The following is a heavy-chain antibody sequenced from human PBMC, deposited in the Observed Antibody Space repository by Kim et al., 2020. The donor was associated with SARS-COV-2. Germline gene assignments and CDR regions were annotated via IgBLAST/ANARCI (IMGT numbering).Heavy chain of an antibody. V-gene: IGHV3-49*04. CDR2: IRSKAYGGTT. CDR1: GFTFGDYA. D-gene: IGHD5-18*01. Sequence: GGSLRLSCTASGFTFGDYAMSWVLQAPGKGLEWVGFIRSKAYGGTTEYAAAVKGRFTISKYESKRIAYLQMNSLKYEDPAVYYYTRELFRVQLWSRSNYYHYDMAVWGQGTTVTVSS. J-gene: IGHJ6*02. CDR3: TRELFRVQLWSRSNYYHYDMAV.